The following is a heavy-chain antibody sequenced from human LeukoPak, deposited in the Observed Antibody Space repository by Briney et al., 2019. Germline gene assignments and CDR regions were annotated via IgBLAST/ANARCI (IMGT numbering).Heavy chain of an antibody. D-gene: IGHD6-13*01. CDR3: VRVRALGIAAAGTVWWFDP. CDR1: GFTFSSYW. J-gene: IGHJ5*02. V-gene: IGHV3-7*01. Sequence: PGGSLRLSCAASGFTFSSYWMSWVRQAPGKGLEWVANIKQDGSEKYYVDSVKGRFTISRDNAKNSLYLQMNSLRAEDTAVYYCVRVRALGIAAAGTVWWFDPWGRGTLVTVSS. CDR2: IKQDGSEK.